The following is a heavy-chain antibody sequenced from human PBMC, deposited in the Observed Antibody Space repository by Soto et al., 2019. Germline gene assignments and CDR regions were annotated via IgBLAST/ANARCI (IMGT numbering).Heavy chain of an antibody. V-gene: IGHV4-39*01. D-gene: IGHD3-3*01. Sequence: ETLSLTCTVSGGSISSSSYYWGWIRQPPGKGLEWIGSIYYSGSTYYNPSPKSRVTISVDTSKNQFSLKLSSVTAADTAVYYCARHVPITIFGVVITDYYYYGMDVWGQGTTVTVSS. CDR2: IYYSGST. CDR3: ARHVPITIFGVVITDYYYYGMDV. CDR1: GGSISSSSYY. J-gene: IGHJ6*02.